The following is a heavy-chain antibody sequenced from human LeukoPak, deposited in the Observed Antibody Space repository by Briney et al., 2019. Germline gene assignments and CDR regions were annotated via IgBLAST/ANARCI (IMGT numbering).Heavy chain of an antibody. Sequence: ASVKVSCKASGYTFTGYYMHWVRQAPGQGLEWMGWINPNSGGTNYAQKFQGRVTMTRDTSISTAYMELSRLRSDDRAVYYCASNYYDSSGYYDFDYWGQGTLVTVSS. CDR3: ASNYYDSSGYYDFDY. CDR2: INPNSGGT. CDR1: GYTFTGYY. J-gene: IGHJ4*02. D-gene: IGHD3-22*01. V-gene: IGHV1-2*02.